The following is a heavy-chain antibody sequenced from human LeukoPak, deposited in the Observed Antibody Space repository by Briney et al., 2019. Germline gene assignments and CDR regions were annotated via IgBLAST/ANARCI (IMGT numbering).Heavy chain of an antibody. J-gene: IGHJ2*01. CDR2: IYYSGST. CDR1: GGSISSYY. CDR3: ARNTFYGFFDL. D-gene: IGHD2/OR15-2a*01. Sequence: SETLSLTCTVSGGSISSYYWSWIRQPPGKGLEWIGYIYYSGSTKYNPPLKSRVTMSVDTSKNQLSLKLRSVTAADTAVYYSARNTFYGFFDLWGRGTLVTVSS. V-gene: IGHV4-59*01.